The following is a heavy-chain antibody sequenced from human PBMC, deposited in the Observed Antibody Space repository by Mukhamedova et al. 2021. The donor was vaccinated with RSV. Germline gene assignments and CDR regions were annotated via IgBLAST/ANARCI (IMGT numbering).Heavy chain of an antibody. V-gene: IGHV3-30-3*01. D-gene: IGHD6-19*01. J-gene: IGHJ4*02. Sequence: SSGINAEYMGGRFTISRDNSRNTLSLQMNNLRAEDTAVYYCATSHNSAWHNFEDWGQGTLVAVSS. CDR3: ATSHNSAWHNFED. CDR2: SSG.